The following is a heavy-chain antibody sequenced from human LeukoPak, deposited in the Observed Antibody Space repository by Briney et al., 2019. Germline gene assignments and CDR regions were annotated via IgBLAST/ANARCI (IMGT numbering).Heavy chain of an antibody. V-gene: IGHV1-46*01. CDR2: INPSGGST. D-gene: IGHD3-9*01. CDR1: GYSFTSYY. Sequence: ASVKVSCKASGYSFTSYYIHWVRLAPGQGLEWMGVINPSGGSTRYAQKFQGRVTMTTDTSTSTAYMELRSLRSDDTAVYYCARGVVDFDWLWESDYWGQGTLVTVSS. CDR3: ARGVVDFDWLWESDY. J-gene: IGHJ4*02.